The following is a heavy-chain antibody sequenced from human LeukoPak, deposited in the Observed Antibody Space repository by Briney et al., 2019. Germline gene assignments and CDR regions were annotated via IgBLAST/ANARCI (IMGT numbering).Heavy chain of an antibody. CDR3: ARGGGLDV. CDR2: INHNGNVN. V-gene: IGHV3-7*03. J-gene: IGHJ6*02. Sequence: GRSLRLSCAASGFMFSSNWMNWARQAPGKGLEWVASINHNGNVNYYVDSVKGRFTISRDNAKNSLYLQMSNLRAEDTAVYFCARGGGLDVWGQGATVTVSS. D-gene: IGHD3-16*01. CDR1: GFMFSSNW.